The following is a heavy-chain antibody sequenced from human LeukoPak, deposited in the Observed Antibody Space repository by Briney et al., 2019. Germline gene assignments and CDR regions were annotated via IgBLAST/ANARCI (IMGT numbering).Heavy chain of an antibody. V-gene: IGHV3-33*01. D-gene: IGHD5-18*01. Sequence: PGGSLRLSCAASGFTFSSYGMHWVRQAPGKGLEWVAVIWYDGSNKYYADSVKGRFTISRDNSKNTLYLQMNSLRAEDTAVYYCARGPDGRGYSLDYWGQGTLVTVSS. CDR2: IWYDGSNK. CDR3: ARGPDGRGYSLDY. J-gene: IGHJ4*02. CDR1: GFTFSSYG.